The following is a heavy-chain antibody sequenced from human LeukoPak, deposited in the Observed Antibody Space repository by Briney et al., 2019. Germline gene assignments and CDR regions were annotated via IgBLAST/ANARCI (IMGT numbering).Heavy chain of an antibody. CDR3: ARCYGDYVGPYYFDY. J-gene: IGHJ4*02. CDR2: IYYSGST. D-gene: IGHD4-17*01. Sequence: KPSETLSLTCTVSGGSISSYYWSWIRQPPGKGLEWIGYIYYSGSTNYNPSLKSRVTISVDTSKNQFSLKLSSETASDNAVYYCARCYGDYVGPYYFDYWGQGTLVTVSS. CDR1: GGSISSYY. V-gene: IGHV4-59*01.